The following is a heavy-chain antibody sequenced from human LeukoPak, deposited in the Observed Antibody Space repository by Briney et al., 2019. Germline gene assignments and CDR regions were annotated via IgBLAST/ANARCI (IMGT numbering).Heavy chain of an antibody. D-gene: IGHD3-22*01. CDR1: GFIVSNYG. J-gene: IGHJ4*02. CDR3: AKDYYDSSGYFRVPHVSDY. CDR2: IRYDGSNK. V-gene: IGHV3-30*02. Sequence: GGSLRLSCAASGFIVSNYGMHWVRQAPGKGLEWVAFIRYDGSNKYHADSVKGRFTISRDNSKNTLYLQMSSLRAEDTAVYYCAKDYYDSSGYFRVPHVSDYRGQGTLVTVSS.